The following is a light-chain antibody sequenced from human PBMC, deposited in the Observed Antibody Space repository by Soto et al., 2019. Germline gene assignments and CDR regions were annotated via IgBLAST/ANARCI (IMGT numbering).Light chain of an antibody. J-gene: IGKJ3*01. V-gene: IGKV1-5*01. Sequence: DIQMTQSPSTLSASVGDRVTITCRASQSISSWLAWYQQKPGKAPKLLIYDASSLESGVPSRFSGSVSGTEFTLSISSLQHDDFATYYCQQYNSYSLFTCGPGTKVDI. CDR3: QQYNSYSLFT. CDR1: QSISSW. CDR2: DAS.